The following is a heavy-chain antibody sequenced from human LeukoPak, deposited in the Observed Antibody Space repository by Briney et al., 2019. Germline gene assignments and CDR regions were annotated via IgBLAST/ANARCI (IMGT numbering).Heavy chain of an antibody. CDR1: GFTFSSYA. D-gene: IGHD3-3*01. V-gene: IGHV3-30-3*01. J-gene: IGHJ4*02. Sequence: PGRSLRLSCAASGFTFSSYAMHWVRQAPGKGLEWVAVISYDGSNEYYADSVKGRFTISRDNSKNTLYLQMNSLRAEDTAVYYCARDERWLQFLNYWGQGTLVTVSS. CDR2: ISYDGSNE. CDR3: ARDERWLQFLNY.